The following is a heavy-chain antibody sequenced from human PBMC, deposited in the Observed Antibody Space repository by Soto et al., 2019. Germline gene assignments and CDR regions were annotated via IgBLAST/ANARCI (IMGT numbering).Heavy chain of an antibody. J-gene: IGHJ4*02. CDR2: IYWDDDE. D-gene: IGHD2-2*01. CDR1: GFSLSTTAEG. V-gene: IGHV2-5*02. Sequence: QITLKESGPTLVKPTQTLTRTCTSPGFSLSTTAEGGGWIRQPPGKALEWLALIYWDDDERYSPSLKSRLTITKDTSKNQVVLTMTNVDPVDTATYYCAHGSCSSADCYPNPYLDYWGQGILVTVSS. CDR3: AHGSCSSADCYPNPYLDY.